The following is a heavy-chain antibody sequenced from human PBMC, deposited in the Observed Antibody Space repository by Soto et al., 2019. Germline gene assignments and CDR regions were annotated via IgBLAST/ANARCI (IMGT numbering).Heavy chain of an antibody. J-gene: IGHJ6*03. CDR1: GGSISSYY. CDR2: IYYSGST. D-gene: IGHD3-3*01. V-gene: IGHV4-59*01. Sequence: SETLSLTCTVSGGSISSYYWSWIRQPPGKGLEWIGYIYYSGSTNYNPSLKSRATISVDTSKNQFSLKLSSVTAADTAVYYCASSPDFNYDFWSASRAYYYMDVWGKGTTVTVSS. CDR3: ASSPDFNYDFWSASRAYYYMDV.